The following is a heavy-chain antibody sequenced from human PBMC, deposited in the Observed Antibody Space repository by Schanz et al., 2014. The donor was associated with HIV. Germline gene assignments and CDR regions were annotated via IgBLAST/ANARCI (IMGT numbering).Heavy chain of an antibody. J-gene: IGHJ4*01. V-gene: IGHV1-69*01. D-gene: IGHD3-10*01. CDR3: ARAEVARRVVNHPVLHN. CDR2: INPIFGTP. CDR1: GGTFSRYA. Sequence: QVQLVQSGAEVKKPGSSVKVSCNASGGTFSRYAISWVRQAPGQGLDWVGDINPIFGTPHYAQKFQDRVTITADESTTTAYMDLSSIRSEDTDVYYYARAEVARRVVNHPVLHNWGQGTPVTVSS.